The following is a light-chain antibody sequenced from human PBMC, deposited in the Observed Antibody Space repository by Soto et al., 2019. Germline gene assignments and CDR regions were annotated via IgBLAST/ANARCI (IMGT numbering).Light chain of an antibody. Sequence: AIQLTQSPSSLSASVGDRVTITCRASQGISTLLAWYQQKPGKAPKVLIYESSLLQSGVPSRFSGSGSRTDFTLTISSLQPEDFATYYCQHFKSFPITVGQGTRLEI. CDR2: ESS. CDR1: QGISTL. J-gene: IGKJ5*01. CDR3: QHFKSFPIT. V-gene: IGKV1-13*02.